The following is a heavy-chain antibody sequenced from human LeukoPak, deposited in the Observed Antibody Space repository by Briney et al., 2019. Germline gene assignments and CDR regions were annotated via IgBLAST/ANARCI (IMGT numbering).Heavy chain of an antibody. CDR2: IKEEGRTT. Sequence: QPGGSLRLSCAASGFSFRSFWMSWVRQAPGKGLEWVADIKEEGRTTYYVDSVKGRFTISRDNSKNTLYLQMNSLRAEDTAVYYCAKCTRVDWLPIDYWGQGTLVTVSS. CDR3: AKCTRVDWLPIDY. D-gene: IGHD3-9*01. J-gene: IGHJ4*02. V-gene: IGHV3-7*05. CDR1: GFSFRSFW.